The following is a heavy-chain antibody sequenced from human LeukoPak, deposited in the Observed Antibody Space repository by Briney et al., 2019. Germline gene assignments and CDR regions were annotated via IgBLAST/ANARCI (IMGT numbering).Heavy chain of an antibody. CDR3: ARGRGSLTY. D-gene: IGHD3-10*01. V-gene: IGHV4-59*01. J-gene: IGHJ4*02. CDR1: GGSISLYY. CDR2: FYDTRSP. Sequence: KPSETLSLTCTVSGGSISLYYWSWIRQPPGKGLEWIGYFYDTRSPKYNPSLERRVTISVDMSRNQFSLNLTPVTAADTAVYYCARGRGSLTYWGQGTLATVSS.